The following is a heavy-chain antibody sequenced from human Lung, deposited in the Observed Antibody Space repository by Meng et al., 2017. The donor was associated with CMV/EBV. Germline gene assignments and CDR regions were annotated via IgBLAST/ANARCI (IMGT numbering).Heavy chain of an antibody. J-gene: IGHJ4*02. CDR1: GFSFSTSA. CDR2: ISNDGKRK. Sequence: GGSXRLXCVVSGFSFSTSAMHGVRQAPGKGLEWVAVISNDGKRKYYTDSVEGRFTISRDNSKNTLYLQMDSLRADDRATYYCARDFAWNFDYGGQGTLVTVSS. CDR3: ARDFAWNFDY. V-gene: IGHV3-30*04.